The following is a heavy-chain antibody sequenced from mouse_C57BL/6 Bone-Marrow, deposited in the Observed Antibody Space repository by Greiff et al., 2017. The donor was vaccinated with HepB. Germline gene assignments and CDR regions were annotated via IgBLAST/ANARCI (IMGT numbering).Heavy chain of an antibody. J-gene: IGHJ4*01. V-gene: IGHV5-9*01. Sequence: EVHLVESGGGLVKPGGSLKLSCAASGFTFSSYTMSWVRQTPEKRLEWVATISGGGGNTYYPDSVKGRFTISRDNAKNTLYLQMSSLRSEDTALYYCARGDDSLYAMDYWGQGTSVTGSS. CDR3: ARGDDSLYAMDY. CDR1: GFTFSSYT. D-gene: IGHD2-4*01. CDR2: ISGGGGNT.